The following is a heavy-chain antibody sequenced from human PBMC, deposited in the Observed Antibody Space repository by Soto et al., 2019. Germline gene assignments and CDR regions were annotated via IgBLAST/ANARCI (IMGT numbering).Heavy chain of an antibody. CDR2: ISTTSSCI. J-gene: IGHJ1*01. Sequence: GSLRLSCAASVFTFSSYSMNCVRHAPVKGLEWISYISTTSSCIYYADCVKGRFTISRDNAKNSLFLQMNSLRDEDTAVYYCARKGVAFQCWGQGPRVTVSS. V-gene: IGHV3-48*02. CDR1: VFTFSSYS. CDR3: ARKGVAFQC. D-gene: IGHD3-3*01.